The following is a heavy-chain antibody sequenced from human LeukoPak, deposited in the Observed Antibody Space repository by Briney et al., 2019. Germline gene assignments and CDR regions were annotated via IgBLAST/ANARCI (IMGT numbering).Heavy chain of an antibody. Sequence: PGGSLRLSCAASGFTFSSYAMSWVRQASGKRLECVSAISGSGGSTYYADSVKGRFTISRDNSKNTLYLQMNSLRAEDTAVYYCAKGYIAAAGTLSYWGQGTLVTVSS. CDR1: GFTFSSYA. CDR2: ISGSGGST. J-gene: IGHJ4*02. V-gene: IGHV3-23*01. D-gene: IGHD6-13*01. CDR3: AKGYIAAAGTLSY.